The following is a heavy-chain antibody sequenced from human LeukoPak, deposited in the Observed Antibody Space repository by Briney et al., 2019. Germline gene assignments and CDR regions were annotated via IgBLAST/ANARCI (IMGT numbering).Heavy chain of an antibody. Sequence: GGSLRLSCAASGFTFSSYAMSWVRQAPGKGLEWVSAISDSGGSTYYADSVKGRFTISRDNSKNTLYLQMNSLRAEDTAVYYCAKAGEDYGDYKASYYMDVWGKGTTVTVSS. CDR3: AKAGEDYGDYKASYYMDV. J-gene: IGHJ6*03. CDR2: ISDSGGST. D-gene: IGHD4-17*01. V-gene: IGHV3-23*01. CDR1: GFTFSSYA.